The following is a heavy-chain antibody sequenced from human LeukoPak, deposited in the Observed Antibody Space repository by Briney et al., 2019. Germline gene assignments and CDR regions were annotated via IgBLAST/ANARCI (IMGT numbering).Heavy chain of an antibody. CDR3: ARGSSVSGTVKSAFEI. J-gene: IGHJ3*02. CDR1: GYTFTGYY. V-gene: IGHV1-2*02. Sequence: ASVKVSCKASGYTFTGYYIQWVRQAPGQGLERMGWISPNSGDTKYAQKFQDRVTMTRDTSISTAYMELSRLGSDDTAVYYCARGSSVSGTVKSAFEIWGQGTMVTVSS. CDR2: ISPNSGDT. D-gene: IGHD1-20*01.